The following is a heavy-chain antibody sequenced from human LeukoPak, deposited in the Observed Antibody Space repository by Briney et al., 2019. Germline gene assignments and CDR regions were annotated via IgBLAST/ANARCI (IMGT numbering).Heavy chain of an antibody. V-gene: IGHV1-46*01. CDR1: GYTFTLYY. Sequence: GASVKVSCKASGYTFTLYYIHWVRQAPGQGLEWMGMVNPSDGATTYGQRFQGRVTMTRDMSTTTVYMDLRSLKSEDTAVYLCATETVAEISASGPLKHCGQGTLVTVSS. CDR3: ATETVAEISASGPLKH. D-gene: IGHD4-23*01. J-gene: IGHJ1*01. CDR2: VNPSDGAT.